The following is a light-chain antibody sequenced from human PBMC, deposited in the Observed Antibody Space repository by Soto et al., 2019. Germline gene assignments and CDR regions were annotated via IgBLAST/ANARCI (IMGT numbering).Light chain of an antibody. CDR1: SSDVGGYDY. V-gene: IGLV2-14*01. CDR2: EVS. Sequence: QSAVTQPASVSGSPGQSITISCTGTSSDVGGYDYVSWYQQYPGKAPRLIIYEVSNRPSGVSNRFSGSKSGNTASLTISGLRAEDEGDYYCCSYAGSQTWVFGGGTKLTVL. CDR3: CSYAGSQTWV. J-gene: IGLJ3*02.